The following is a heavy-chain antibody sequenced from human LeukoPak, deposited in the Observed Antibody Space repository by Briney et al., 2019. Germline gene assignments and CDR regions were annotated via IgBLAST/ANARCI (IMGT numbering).Heavy chain of an antibody. CDR1: GFTFSSYW. Sequence: GGSLRLSCAASGFTFSSYWMSWVRQAPGKGLEWVANIKKDGSEKYYVDAVKGRFTISRDNAKSSLYLQMNSLRAEDTAVYYCASDPLSSSSFDYWGQGTLVTVSS. CDR2: IKKDGSEK. CDR3: ASDPLSSSSFDY. D-gene: IGHD6-13*01. V-gene: IGHV3-7*01. J-gene: IGHJ4*02.